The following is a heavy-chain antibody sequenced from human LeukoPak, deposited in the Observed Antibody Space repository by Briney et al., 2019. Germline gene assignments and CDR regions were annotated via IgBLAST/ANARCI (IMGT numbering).Heavy chain of an antibody. D-gene: IGHD5-18*01. CDR3: ARPDTAMVLPDY. Sequence: GGSLRLSCAASGFTFTSYWMHWVRHAPGKGLVWVSLINTDGRTTNYADSVKGRFTISRDNAKNTLYLQMNSLRADDTAVYYCARPDTAMVLPDYWGQGTLVTVYS. CDR2: INTDGRTT. J-gene: IGHJ4*02. V-gene: IGHV3-74*01. CDR1: GFTFTSYW.